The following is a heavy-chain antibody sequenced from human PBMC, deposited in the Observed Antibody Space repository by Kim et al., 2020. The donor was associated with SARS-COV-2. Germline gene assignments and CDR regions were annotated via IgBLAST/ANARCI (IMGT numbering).Heavy chain of an antibody. J-gene: IGHJ4*02. V-gene: IGHV1-24*01. D-gene: IGHD6-13*01. Sequence: APNFQGRVTMTEDTSNDTAYMELSSLRSEDTAVYYCATSYSINVTDPPDYWGQGTLVTVSS. CDR3: ATSYSINVTDPPDY.